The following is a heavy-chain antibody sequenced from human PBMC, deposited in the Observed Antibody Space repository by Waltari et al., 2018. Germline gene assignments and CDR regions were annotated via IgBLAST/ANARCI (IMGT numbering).Heavy chain of an antibody. D-gene: IGHD3-16*01. V-gene: IGHV1-2*01. CDR1: GYNFNGYY. J-gene: IGHJ4*02. Sequence: QVQLVQSGAEVKKPGASVKVSCKASGYNFNGYYMHWVRQVPGQGLEWQGWINPNRGGTNCSHEFQCRVTRTTDTSITTASRGLSRLSSDDAAVYYCARHGVLGVGYWCQGTLVTVSS. CDR3: ARHGVLGVGY. CDR2: INPNRGGT.